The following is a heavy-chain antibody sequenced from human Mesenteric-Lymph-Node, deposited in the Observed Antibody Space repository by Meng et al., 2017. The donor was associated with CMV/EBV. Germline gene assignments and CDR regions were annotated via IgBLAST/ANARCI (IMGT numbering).Heavy chain of an antibody. CDR1: GGSVSSGSYY. CDR2: IYYTGNT. CDR3: ARDVGSSWFYSGMDV. Sequence: SETLSLTCTVSGGSVSSGSYYWSWIRQPPGKGLEWIGHIYYTGNTYYNPSLKSRVSISVDTSKNHLSLKVNSVTAADTAVYYCARDVGSSWFYSGMDVWGQGTTVTVSS. J-gene: IGHJ6*02. D-gene: IGHD6-13*01. V-gene: IGHV4-30-4*08.